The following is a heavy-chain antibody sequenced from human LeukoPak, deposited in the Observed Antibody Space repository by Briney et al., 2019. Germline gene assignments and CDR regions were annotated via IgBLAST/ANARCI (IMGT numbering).Heavy chain of an antibody. CDR2: INHSGST. V-gene: IGHV4-34*01. D-gene: IGHD3-10*01. CDR3: AKVEAMNYYGSASPYSPH. CDR1: GGSFSGYY. Sequence: PSETLSLTCAVYGGSFSGYYWSWIRQPPGKGLEWIGEINHSGSTYYNPSLKSRVTISVDTSKNQFSLKLSSVTAADTAVYYCAKVEAMNYYGSASPYSPHWGQGTLVTVSS. J-gene: IGHJ4*02.